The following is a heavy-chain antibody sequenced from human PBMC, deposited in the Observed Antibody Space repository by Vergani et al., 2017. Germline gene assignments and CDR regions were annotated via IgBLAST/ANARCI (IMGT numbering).Heavy chain of an antibody. V-gene: IGHV1-46*03. J-gene: IGHJ4*02. CDR3: ARGGRYGGKFDY. D-gene: IGHD4-23*01. CDR2: INPSGGST. CDR1: GYTFTSYH. Sequence: QVQLVQSGAEVKKPGASVKVSCMPSGYTFTSYHIHWVRQAPGQVLEWMGIINPSGGSTSYAQKFQGRVTMTRDTSTSTVYMDLSSLRSEDTAVYYCARGGRYGGKFDYWGQGTLVTVSS.